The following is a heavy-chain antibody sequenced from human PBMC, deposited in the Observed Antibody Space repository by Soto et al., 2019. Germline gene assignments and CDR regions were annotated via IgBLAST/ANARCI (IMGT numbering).Heavy chain of an antibody. Sequence: SLRLSCAAPGFTFSSYAIHWVRQAPGKGLGWVAVILYDGGKKYYADSVKGRFTISRDNSKNTLYLQMNSLRPEDTALYYCARDQRGDYTFLGAFDVWGQGTMVTVSS. J-gene: IGHJ3*01. CDR1: GFTFSSYA. D-gene: IGHD4-17*01. V-gene: IGHV3-30-3*01. CDR3: ARDQRGDYTFLGAFDV. CDR2: ILYDGGKK.